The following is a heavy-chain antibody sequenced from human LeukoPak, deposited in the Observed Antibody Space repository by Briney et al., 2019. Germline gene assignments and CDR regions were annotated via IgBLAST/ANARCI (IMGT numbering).Heavy chain of an antibody. D-gene: IGHD6-19*01. CDR3: ARAGDRSGWQPLDY. Sequence: SETLSLTCTVSGGSISSSSYYWGWIRQPPGKGLEWIGSIYYSGSTYYNPSLKSRVTISVDTSKNQFSLKLNSVTAADTAVYYCARAGDRSGWQPLDYWGQGTLVTVSS. V-gene: IGHV4-39*07. CDR1: GGSISSSSYY. J-gene: IGHJ4*02. CDR2: IYYSGST.